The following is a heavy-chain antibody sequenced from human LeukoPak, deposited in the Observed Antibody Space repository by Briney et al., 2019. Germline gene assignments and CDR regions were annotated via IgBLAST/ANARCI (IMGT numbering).Heavy chain of an antibody. V-gene: IGHV1-18*01. CDR2: ISAYNGNT. CDR1: GYTFTSYG. Sequence: ASVKVSCKASGYTFTSYGISWVRQAPGQGLEWMGWISAYNGNTNYAQKLQGRATMTTDTSTSTAYMELRSLRSDDTAVYYCARDSWELLNHNWFDPWGQGTLVTVSS. D-gene: IGHD1-26*01. CDR3: ARDSWELLNHNWFDP. J-gene: IGHJ5*02.